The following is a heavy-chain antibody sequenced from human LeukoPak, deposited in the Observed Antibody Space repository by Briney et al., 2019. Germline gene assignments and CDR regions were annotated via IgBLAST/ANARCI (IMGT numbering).Heavy chain of an antibody. D-gene: IGHD1-26*01. V-gene: IGHV4-59*01. CDR1: GVSISSYY. CDR3: ARVDGGSYQDFDY. CDR2: IYYSGST. Sequence: SETLTLTCTVSGVSISSYYWSWVRQAPGKGLEWIGYIYYSGSTNYNPSLKSRVTISVDTSKNQFSLKLSSVTAADTAVYYCARVDGGSYQDFDYWGQGNLVTVSS. J-gene: IGHJ4*02.